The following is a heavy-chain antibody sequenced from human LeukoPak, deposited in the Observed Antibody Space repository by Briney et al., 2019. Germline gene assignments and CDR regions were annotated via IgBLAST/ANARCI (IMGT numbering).Heavy chain of an antibody. V-gene: IGHV4-39*01. D-gene: IGHD3-16*01. J-gene: IGHJ4*02. CDR3: ARRGWGEYYFDY. CDR2: IYYSGST. CDR1: GGSLSSSSYY. Sequence: PSETLSLTCSVSGGSLSSSSYYWGWIRQPPGRGREGIGSIYYSGSTYYSPSLKSRVTISVDTSKSQSSLKLSSLTAADTAVYYCARRGWGEYYFDYWGQGTLVTVSS.